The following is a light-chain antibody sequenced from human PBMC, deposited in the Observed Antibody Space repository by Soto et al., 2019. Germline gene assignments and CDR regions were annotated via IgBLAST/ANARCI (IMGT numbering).Light chain of an antibody. CDR3: QQYGISLWT. V-gene: IGKV3-20*01. CDR1: QSVTSSY. CDR2: DAS. J-gene: IGKJ1*01. Sequence: EIVLTQSPGTLSLSPGERATLSCRASQSVTSSYLAWYQQRPGQAPRLLIYDASSRATGIPDRFGGSGSGTDFTLTISRLEPEDFAVYDCQQYGISLWTFGQGTKVEIK.